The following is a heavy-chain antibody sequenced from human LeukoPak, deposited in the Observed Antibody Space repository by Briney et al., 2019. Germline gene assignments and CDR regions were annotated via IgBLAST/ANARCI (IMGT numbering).Heavy chain of an antibody. CDR3: ARVERDYGGIYYFDY. CDR2: IYYSGST. CDR1: GGSISSYY. V-gene: IGHV4-59*12. D-gene: IGHD4-23*01. Sequence: SETLSLTCTVSGGSISSYYWSWIRQPPGKGLEWIGFIYYSGSTNYNPSLKSRVTISVDTSKDQFSLKLSSVTAADTAVYYCARVERDYGGIYYFDYWGQGTLVTVSS. J-gene: IGHJ4*02.